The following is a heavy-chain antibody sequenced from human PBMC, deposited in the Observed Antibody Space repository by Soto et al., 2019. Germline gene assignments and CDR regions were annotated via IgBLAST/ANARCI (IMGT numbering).Heavy chain of an antibody. Sequence: EVQLLESGGGLVQPGGSLRLSCAASGFTFSSYAMSWVRQAPGKGLEWVSAISGSGGSTYYADSVKGRFTISRDNSKNTLYLQMNRLRAADTAGYYCAKVIAAAGTGYWFDPWGQGTLVTVSS. CDR1: GFTFSSYA. CDR2: ISGSGGST. CDR3: AKVIAAAGTGYWFDP. J-gene: IGHJ5*02. D-gene: IGHD6-13*01. V-gene: IGHV3-23*01.